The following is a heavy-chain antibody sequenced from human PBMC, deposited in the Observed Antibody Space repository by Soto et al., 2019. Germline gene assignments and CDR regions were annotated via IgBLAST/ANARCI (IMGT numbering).Heavy chain of an antibody. D-gene: IGHD3-22*01. CDR1: GFTFTDYW. CDR3: VRDTPSGCQTFDY. CDR2: ISIDGSST. V-gene: IGHV3-74*01. Sequence: EVQLVESGGDLVQPGGSLRLSCTASGFTFTDYWMHWVRPAPGRGLVWVSRISIDGSSTAYADSVKGRFTVSRDNAKNTMYLQMVSRRADDTAVYFCVRDTPSGCQTFDYWGQGTLVTVSS. J-gene: IGHJ4*02.